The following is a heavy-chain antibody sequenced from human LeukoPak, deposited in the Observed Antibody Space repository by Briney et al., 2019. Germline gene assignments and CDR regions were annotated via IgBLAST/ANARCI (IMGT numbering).Heavy chain of an antibody. Sequence: SETLSLTCTVSGDSLSSSSYYWGWIRQPPGKGLEWIGSIYYSGSTYNNPSLKSRVTISVDTSKKQFSLKLRSVTAADTAVYYCTRGVPALYYFYYYMDVWGKGTTVTVSS. CDR2: IYYSGST. D-gene: IGHD2-2*01. CDR3: TRGVPALYYFYYYMDV. J-gene: IGHJ6*03. CDR1: GDSLSSSSYY. V-gene: IGHV4-39*01.